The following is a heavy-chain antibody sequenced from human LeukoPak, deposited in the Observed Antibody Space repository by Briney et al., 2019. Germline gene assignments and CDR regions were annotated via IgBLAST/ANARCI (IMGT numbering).Heavy chain of an antibody. CDR3: ARVGYCSGGSCYSWFDP. Sequence: SETLSLTCAVSGYSISSGYYWGWIRQPPGKGLEWIGSIYHSGSTYYNPSLKSRVTISVDTSKNQFSLKLSSVTAAGTAVYYCARVGYCSGGSCYSWFDPWGQGTLVTVSS. D-gene: IGHD2-15*01. J-gene: IGHJ5*02. CDR1: GYSISSGYY. CDR2: IYHSGST. V-gene: IGHV4-38-2*01.